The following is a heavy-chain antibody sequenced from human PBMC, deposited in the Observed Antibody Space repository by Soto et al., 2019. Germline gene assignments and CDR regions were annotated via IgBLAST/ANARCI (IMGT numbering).Heavy chain of an antibody. V-gene: IGHV3-30*18. D-gene: IGHD4-17*01. Sequence: QVQLVESGGGEVQPGRSLTISCEASGFTFSTYGLHWVRQTPGKGLEWVAVISYDGTNKFYSDSVKGRFTIYRDNFKNALTLQMNSLRADDTAVYSCAKDLQSYGDYDYYCYGMDVWGLGTRVTVSS. CDR3: AKDLQSYGDYDYYCYGMDV. CDR1: GFTFSTYG. CDR2: ISYDGTNK. J-gene: IGHJ6*02.